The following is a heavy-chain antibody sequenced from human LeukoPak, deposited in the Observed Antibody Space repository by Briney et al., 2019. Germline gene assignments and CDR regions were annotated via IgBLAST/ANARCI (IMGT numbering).Heavy chain of an antibody. Sequence: ASVKVSCKASGGTFSSYAISWVRQAPGQGLEWMGRIIPILGIANYAQKFQGRVTITADKSTSTAYMELSSLRSEDTAVYYCARETVVLSYYYGMDVWGQGTTVTVSS. CDR1: GGTFSSYA. D-gene: IGHD4-23*01. CDR3: ARETVVLSYYYGMDV. J-gene: IGHJ6*02. CDR2: IIPILGIA. V-gene: IGHV1-69*04.